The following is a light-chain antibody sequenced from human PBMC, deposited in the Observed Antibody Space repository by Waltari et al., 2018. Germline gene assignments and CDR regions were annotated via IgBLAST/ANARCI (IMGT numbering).Light chain of an antibody. CDR2: GSS. CDR1: QRISSY. Sequence: DIQMTQSPSFLSASVGDRVTITCRASQRISSYLNWYQQQAGKGPKLLIYGSSSLQSGVPSRFSGTGSGTDFTLTINGLQPEYFATYYCQQTYNRITFGPGTTVDFK. CDR3: QQTYNRIT. V-gene: IGKV1-39*01. J-gene: IGKJ3*01.